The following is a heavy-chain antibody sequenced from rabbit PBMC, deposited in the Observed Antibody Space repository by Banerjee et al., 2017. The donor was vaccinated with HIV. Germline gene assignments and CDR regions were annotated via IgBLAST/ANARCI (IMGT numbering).Heavy chain of an antibody. J-gene: IGHJ3*01. Sequence: QEQLKETGGGLVQPGGSLTLSCKASGIDFSSSFWISWVRQTPGKGLEWIGCIYPTYGATDYASWVNGRFTISLDNAQNTVFLQMTSLTAADTATYFCARDWDLWGQGTLVTVS. CDR1: GIDFSSSFW. CDR2: IYPTYGAT. V-gene: IGHV1S43*01. D-gene: IGHD4-2*01. CDR3: ARDWDL.